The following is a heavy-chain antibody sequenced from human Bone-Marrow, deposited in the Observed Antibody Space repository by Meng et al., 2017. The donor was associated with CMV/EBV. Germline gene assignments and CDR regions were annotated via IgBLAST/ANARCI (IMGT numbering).Heavy chain of an antibody. Sequence: GGSLRLSCAVSGFTFRSYWMHWVRQAPGKGLVWVSRIESDGRITTYADSVKGRFIISRDNAKNTLYLQMNSLRAEDTAVYYCAREDTELTVSKLGRMDVWGQGTTVTVSS. J-gene: IGHJ6*02. CDR3: AREDTELTVSKLGRMDV. CDR2: IESDGRIT. CDR1: GFTFRSYW. D-gene: IGHD4-11*01. V-gene: IGHV3-74*03.